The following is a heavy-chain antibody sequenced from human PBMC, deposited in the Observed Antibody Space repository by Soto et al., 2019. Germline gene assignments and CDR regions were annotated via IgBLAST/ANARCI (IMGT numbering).Heavy chain of an antibody. V-gene: IGHV3-48*03. J-gene: IGHJ6*02. D-gene: IGHD6-19*01. CDR3: ASPAVAGTPFYYYYGMDV. CDR2: ISSSGSTI. CDR1: GFTFSSHE. Sequence: ALRLSCAASGFTFSSHEMNWVRQAPGKGLEWVSYISSSGSTIYYADSVKGRFTISRDNAKNSLYLQMNSLRAEDTAVYYCASPAVAGTPFYYYYGMDVWGQGTTVTVSS.